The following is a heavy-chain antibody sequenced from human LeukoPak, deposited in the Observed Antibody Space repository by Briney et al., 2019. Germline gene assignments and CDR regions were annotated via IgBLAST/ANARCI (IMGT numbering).Heavy chain of an antibody. D-gene: IGHD3-10*01. CDR3: ARRGRGSRRYSYAMDV. CDR2: ISAYNGNT. CDR1: DYTFNNYG. J-gene: IGHJ6*02. V-gene: IGHV1-18*01. Sequence: ASVKISCKASDYTFNNYGVSWLRQAPGQGLEWMGWISAYNGNTIYAQKFQGRVTMTTDTSTSTAYMELRSLRSDDTAVYYCARRGRGSRRYSYAMDVWGLGTTVIVSS.